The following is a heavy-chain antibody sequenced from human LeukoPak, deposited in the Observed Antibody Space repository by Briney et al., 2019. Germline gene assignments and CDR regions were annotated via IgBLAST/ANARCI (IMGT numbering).Heavy chain of an antibody. CDR2: IYYSGST. CDR1: GGSISSGSYY. D-gene: IGHD3-10*01. CDR3: ARGIGRGSGSYYTKNPFDP. Sequence: SETLSLTCTVSGGSISSGSYYWSWIRQPPGKGLEWIGYIYYSGSTNYNPSLKSRVTISVDTSKNQFSLKLSSVTAADTAVYYCARGIGRGSGSYYTKNPFDPWGQGTLVTVSS. V-gene: IGHV4-61*01. J-gene: IGHJ5*02.